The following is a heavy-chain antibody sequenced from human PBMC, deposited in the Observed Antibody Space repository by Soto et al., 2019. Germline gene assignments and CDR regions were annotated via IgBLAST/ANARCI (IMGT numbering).Heavy chain of an antibody. CDR2: IYYSGST. J-gene: IGHJ4*02. D-gene: IGHD5-18*01. CDR3: AITPADVDTAMATFDH. V-gene: IGHV4-39*01. Sequence: PSETLSLTCTVSGGSISSSSYYWGWIRQPPGKGLEWIGSIYYSGSTYYNPSLKSRVTISVDTSKNQFSLKLSSVTAADTAVYYCAITPADVDTAMATFDHWGQGTLVTVSS. CDR1: GGSISSSSYY.